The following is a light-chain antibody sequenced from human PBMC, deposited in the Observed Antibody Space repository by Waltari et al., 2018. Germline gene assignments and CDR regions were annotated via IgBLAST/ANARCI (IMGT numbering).Light chain of an antibody. Sequence: QSAPTQPPSVSGSPGHSVTISCPGTSSDVGGYDYVSWYQQHPGKAPKLLIYGVANRASGVSDRFAGSKSGNTASLTISGLQAEDEATYYCCSYTTSDIWIFGGGTRLTVL. V-gene: IGLV2-14*03. J-gene: IGLJ3*02. CDR1: SSDVGGYDY. CDR3: CSYTTSDIWI. CDR2: GVA.